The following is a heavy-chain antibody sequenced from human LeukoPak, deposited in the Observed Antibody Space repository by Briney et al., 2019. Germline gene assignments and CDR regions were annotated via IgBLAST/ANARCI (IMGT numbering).Heavy chain of an antibody. CDR3: VRDSRYGSGWFEDGLDF. CDR1: GDSVRSYY. Sequence: SEILSLTCTVSGDSVRSYYWSWIRQPPGQGLEWLGHINDRGSTNYNPSLQGRVTISIDTSKNQFSLKVNSVTAADTAVYYCVRDSRYGSGWFEDGLDFWGQGTTVAVSS. J-gene: IGHJ6*02. CDR2: INDRGST. V-gene: IGHV4-59*02. D-gene: IGHD6-13*01.